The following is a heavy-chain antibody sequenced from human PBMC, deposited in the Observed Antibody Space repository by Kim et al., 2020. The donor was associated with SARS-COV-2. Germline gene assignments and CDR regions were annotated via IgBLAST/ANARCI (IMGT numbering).Heavy chain of an antibody. D-gene: IGHD6-13*01. J-gene: IGHJ4*02. V-gene: IGHV3-21*01. Sequence: SYINYADSVKGRFTSHRDNDKNSLYLQMNSLRAEDTAVYYCARKIAALDYWGQGTLVTVSS. CDR3: ARKIAALDY. CDR2: SYI.